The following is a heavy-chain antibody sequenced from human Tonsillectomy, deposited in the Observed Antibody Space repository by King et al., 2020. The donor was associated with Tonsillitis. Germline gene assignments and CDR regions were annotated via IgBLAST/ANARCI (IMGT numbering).Heavy chain of an antibody. CDR3: ARAPVACDY. CDR2: ISSSSSTI. CDR1: GFTFSHYT. Sequence: VQLVESGGGLVQPGGSLRLSCAASGFTFSHYTMNWVRQAPGKGLEWVSYISSSSSTIYYADSVKGRFTISRDNAKNSLHLLMNSLRAEDTAVYYCARAPVACDYGGQGTLAT. V-gene: IGHV3-48*01. J-gene: IGHJ4*02.